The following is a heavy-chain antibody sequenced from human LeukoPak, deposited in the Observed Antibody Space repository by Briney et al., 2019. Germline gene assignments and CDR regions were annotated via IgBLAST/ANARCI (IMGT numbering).Heavy chain of an antibody. V-gene: IGHV3-21*01. CDR1: GFTFSSYS. Sequence: TGGSLRLSCAASGFTFSSYSMNWVRQAPGKGLEWVSSISSSSSYIYYADSVKGRFTISRDNAKNSLYLQMNSLRAEDTAVYYCARELYSSGEENAFDIWGQGTMVTVSS. CDR3: ARELYSSGEENAFDI. D-gene: IGHD6-19*01. J-gene: IGHJ3*02. CDR2: ISSSSSYI.